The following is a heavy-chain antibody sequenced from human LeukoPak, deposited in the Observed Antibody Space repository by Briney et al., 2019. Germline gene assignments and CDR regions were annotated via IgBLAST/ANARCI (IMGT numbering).Heavy chain of an antibody. D-gene: IGHD3-9*01. J-gene: IGHJ4*02. Sequence: GGSLRLPCAASGFTFSDYYMSWVRQAPGKGLEWVSTISGNGRSTYYADSVRGRFTISRDNSKNTLYLQMNSLRAEDTAVYYCARDPGYAIYYFDYWGQGTLVTVSS. V-gene: IGHV3-23*01. CDR2: ISGNGRST. CDR3: ARDPGYAIYYFDY. CDR1: GFTFSDYY.